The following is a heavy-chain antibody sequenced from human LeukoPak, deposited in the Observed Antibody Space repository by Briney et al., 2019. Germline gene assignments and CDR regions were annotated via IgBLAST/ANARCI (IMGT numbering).Heavy chain of an antibody. V-gene: IGHV4-31*03. D-gene: IGHD2-2*01. J-gene: IGHJ5*02. Sequence: SETLSLTCTVSGGSISSGGYYWSWIRQHPGKGLEWFGYIYYSGSTYYNPSLKSRVTISVDTSKNQFSLKLSSVTAADTAVYYCARGVFQLPELFDPWGQGTLVTVSS. CDR1: GGSISSGGYY. CDR3: ARGVFQLPELFDP. CDR2: IYYSGST.